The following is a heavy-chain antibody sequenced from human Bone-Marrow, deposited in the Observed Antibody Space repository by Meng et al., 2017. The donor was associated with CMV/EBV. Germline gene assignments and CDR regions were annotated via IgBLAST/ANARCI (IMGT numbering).Heavy chain of an antibody. D-gene: IGHD6-6*01. CDR3: TTGIRQRVRGGYYYYGMDV. CDR2: IKSKTDGGTT. V-gene: IGHV3-15*01. Sequence: GGSLRLSCAASGFTFSNAWMSWVRQAPGKGVEWVGRIKSKTDGGTTDYAASVKGRFTISRDDSKTTLYLQMNSLKTEDTAVYYCTTGIRQRVRGGYYYYGMDVWGQGTTVTVSS. CDR1: GFTFSNAW. J-gene: IGHJ6*02.